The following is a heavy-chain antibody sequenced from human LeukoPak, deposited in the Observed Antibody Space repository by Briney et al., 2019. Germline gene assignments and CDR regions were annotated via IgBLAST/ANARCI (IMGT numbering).Heavy chain of an antibody. CDR1: GGSISSYY. CDR3: ARSYYYGSGSYVLAFDY. V-gene: IGHV4-59*01. D-gene: IGHD3-10*01. Sequence: SETLSLTCTVSGGSISSYYWSWIRQPPGKGLEWIGYIYYSGSTNYNPSLKRRVTISVDTSKNQFSLKLSSVTAADTAVYYCARSYYYGSGSYVLAFDYWGQGTLVTVSS. J-gene: IGHJ4*02. CDR2: IYYSGST.